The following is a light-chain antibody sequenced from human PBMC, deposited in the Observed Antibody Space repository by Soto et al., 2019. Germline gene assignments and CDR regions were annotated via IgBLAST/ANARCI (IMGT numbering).Light chain of an antibody. CDR1: QSVGRSY. CDR3: HQYATAPLT. CDR2: HAS. J-gene: IGKJ4*01. Sequence: EIVLTQSPDTLSLSPGERATLSCGASQSVGRSYLAWYQQKPGLAPRLLIYHASTRATDIPDRFSGSGSGTDFTRTIRRLEPEDFAVYYCHQYATAPLTFGGGTKVEI. V-gene: IGKV3D-20*01.